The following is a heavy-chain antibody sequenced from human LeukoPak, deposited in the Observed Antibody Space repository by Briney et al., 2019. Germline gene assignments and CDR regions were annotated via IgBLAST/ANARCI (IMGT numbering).Heavy chain of an antibody. D-gene: IGHD6-13*01. CDR2: INPNSGGT. CDR1: GYTFTGYY. Sequence: GPSVKVSCKASGYTFTGYYMHWVRQAPGQGLEWMGRINPNSGGTNYAQKFQGRVTMTRDTSISTAYMELSRLRSDDTAVYYCARGSSWSSSWYFVNDYWGQGTLVTVSS. CDR3: ARGSSWSSSWYFVNDY. V-gene: IGHV1-2*06. J-gene: IGHJ4*02.